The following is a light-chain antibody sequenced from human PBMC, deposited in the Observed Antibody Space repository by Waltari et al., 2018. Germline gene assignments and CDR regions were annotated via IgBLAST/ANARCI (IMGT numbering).Light chain of an antibody. CDR2: EVS. V-gene: IGKV2D-29*01. Sequence: DIVMTQTPLSLSVTPGQSASISCRSSQSLLHSDGKTYLYWYLQRPGQPPHLLIYEVSNPFAGVPDRCSGIGSGTDFTLMISRVEAEDVGIYFCMQTLKFPFTFGPGTKVDI. J-gene: IGKJ3*01. CDR3: MQTLKFPFT. CDR1: QSLLHSDGKTY.